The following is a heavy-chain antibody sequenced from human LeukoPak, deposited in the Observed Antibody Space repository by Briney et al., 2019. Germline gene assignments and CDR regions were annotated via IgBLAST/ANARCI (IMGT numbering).Heavy chain of an antibody. CDR3: ARIPQLRWELQNHFDY. V-gene: IGHV3-11*01. CDR2: ISSSDSTI. J-gene: IGHJ4*02. D-gene: IGHD1-26*01. CDR1: GFTFSDYY. Sequence: GGSLRLSCAASGFTFSDYYMSWIRQAPGKGLEWVSYISSSDSTIFYADSVKGRFTMSRDNAKNSLYLQMNSLRAEDTAVYYCARIPQLRWELQNHFDYWGQGTLVTVSS.